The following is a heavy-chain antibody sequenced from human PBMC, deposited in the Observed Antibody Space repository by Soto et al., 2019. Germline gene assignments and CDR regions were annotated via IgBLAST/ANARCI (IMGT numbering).Heavy chain of an antibody. Sequence: QSVSCSVSGASPSKNGSYWAWIREPPGNGLQWIGNVYSTGSTFSHPSLTSRVFISVDTSKNKFSLRLTSVTAADTAVYYCAISHYTYGLIIDYWGPGSMVTVS. D-gene: IGHD2-8*01. CDR2: VYSTGST. CDR1: GASPSKNGSY. V-gene: IGHV4-39*01. CDR3: AISHYTYGLIIDY. J-gene: IGHJ4*02.